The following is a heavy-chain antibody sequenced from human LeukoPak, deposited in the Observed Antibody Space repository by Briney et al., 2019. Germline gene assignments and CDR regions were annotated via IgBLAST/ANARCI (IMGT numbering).Heavy chain of an antibody. D-gene: IGHD6-13*01. CDR2: IWYDGSNK. J-gene: IGHJ4*02. CDR1: GFTFSSYA. V-gene: IGHV3-33*08. Sequence: GGSLRLSCAASGFTFSSYAMGWVRQAPGKGLEWVAVIWYDGSNKYYADSVKGRFTISRDNSKNTLYLQMNSLRAEDTAVYYCARELVAAAGNAFDYWGQGTLVTVSS. CDR3: ARELVAAAGNAFDY.